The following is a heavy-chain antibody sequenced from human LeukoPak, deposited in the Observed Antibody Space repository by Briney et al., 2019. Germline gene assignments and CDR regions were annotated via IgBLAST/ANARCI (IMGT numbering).Heavy chain of an antibody. CDR1: GFKFTNFN. D-gene: IGHD6-19*01. CDR2: ISVHNGNT. Sequence: GASVKVSCKASGFKFTNFNFNWVRQAPGQGLEWMGWISVHNGNTNYGQKFQGRVTLTTDTSTNTVYMERRSLRSIDTAICYCAREVGSGGYYFDYWGQGTLVTVSS. V-gene: IGHV1-18*01. CDR3: AREVGSGGYYFDY. J-gene: IGHJ4*02.